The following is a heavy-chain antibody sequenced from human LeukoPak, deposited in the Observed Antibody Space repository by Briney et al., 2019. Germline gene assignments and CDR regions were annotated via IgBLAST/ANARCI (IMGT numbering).Heavy chain of an antibody. CDR2: ISWNSGSI. D-gene: IGHD6-6*01. Sequence: PGGSLRLSCAASGFTFDDYAMHWVRQAPGKGLEWVSGISWNSGSIGYADSVKGRFTISRDNAKNSLYLQMNSLRAEDTALYYCAKDRTRFSSSYYFDYWGQGTLVTVSS. V-gene: IGHV3-9*01. CDR3: AKDRTRFSSSYYFDY. CDR1: GFTFDDYA. J-gene: IGHJ4*02.